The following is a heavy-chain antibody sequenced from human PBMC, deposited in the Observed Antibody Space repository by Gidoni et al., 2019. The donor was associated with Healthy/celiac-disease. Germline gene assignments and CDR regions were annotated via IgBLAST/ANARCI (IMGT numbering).Heavy chain of an antibody. Sequence: EVQLLESGGGWVQPGGSLRLAGAASGCTFSSDAMRWVRQAPGKGLDWVSAISVSGGSTYYADSVKGRFTISRVNSNNTLFLPMNSLRAEDTAVYYCAKRGGFYYDSSGYYHYWGQGTLVTVSS. J-gene: IGHJ4*02. CDR1: GCTFSSDA. CDR3: AKRGGFYYDSSGYYHY. V-gene: IGHV3-23*01. CDR2: ISVSGGST. D-gene: IGHD3-22*01.